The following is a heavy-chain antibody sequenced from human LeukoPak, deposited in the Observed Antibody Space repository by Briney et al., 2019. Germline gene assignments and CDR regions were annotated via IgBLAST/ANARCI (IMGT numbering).Heavy chain of an antibody. CDR2: FDPEDGET. D-gene: IGHD5-24*01. CDR3: ATGVEMATIDAFDI. Sequence: WASVKVSCKVSGYTLTELSMHWVRQAPGKGLEWMGGFDPEDGETIYAQKFQGRVTMTEDTSTDTAYMELSSLRSEDTAVYYCATGVEMATIDAFDIWGQGTMVTVSS. CDR1: GYTLTELS. V-gene: IGHV1-24*01. J-gene: IGHJ3*02.